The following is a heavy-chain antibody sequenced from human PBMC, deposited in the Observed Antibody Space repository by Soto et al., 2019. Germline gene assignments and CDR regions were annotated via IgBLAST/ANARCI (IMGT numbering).Heavy chain of an antibody. J-gene: IGHJ6*02. Sequence: PSETLSLTCTVSGGSVSSGSYYWTWIRQPPGKGLEWLGYIYYSGTTNYNPPLKSRITISVGTSGNQFSLKLSSVTAADTAVYYCARELPQRQGRNMDVWGQGTTVTVSS. CDR2: IYYSGTT. V-gene: IGHV4-61*01. CDR3: ARELPQRQGRNMDV. D-gene: IGHD1-1*01. CDR1: GGSVSSGSYY.